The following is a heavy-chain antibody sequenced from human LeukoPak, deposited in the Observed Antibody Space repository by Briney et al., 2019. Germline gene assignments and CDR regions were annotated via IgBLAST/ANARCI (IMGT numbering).Heavy chain of an antibody. CDR3: ARRRVLTYYFDY. CDR1: GGSFSGYY. CDR2: INHSGST. J-gene: IGHJ4*02. Sequence: PSETPSLTCAVYGGSFSGYYWSWIRQPPGKGLEWIGEINHSGSTNYNPSLKSRVTISVDTSKNQFSLKLSSVTAADTAVYYCARRRVLTYYFDYWGQGTLVTVSS. V-gene: IGHV4-34*01. D-gene: IGHD3-10*02.